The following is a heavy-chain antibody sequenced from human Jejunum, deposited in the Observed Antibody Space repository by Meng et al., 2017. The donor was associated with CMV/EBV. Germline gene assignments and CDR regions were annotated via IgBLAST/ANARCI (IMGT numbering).Heavy chain of an antibody. CDR1: GGSINSFY. V-gene: IGHV4-4*07. Sequence: QVQLQESGPGLVKPSETLSLTCTVSGGSINSFYWSWIRQPAGKGLEWIGRIYSSGSANYNPSLKSRVTMSVDTSKNQFSLKLTSVTAADTAIYYCVRDRLYFEYWGQGTRVTVSS. CDR2: IYSSGSA. CDR3: VRDRLYFEY. J-gene: IGHJ4*02.